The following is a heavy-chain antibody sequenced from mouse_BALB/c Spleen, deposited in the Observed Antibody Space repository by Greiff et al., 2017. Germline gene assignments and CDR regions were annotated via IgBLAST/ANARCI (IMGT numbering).Heavy chain of an antibody. CDR1: GFTFSSYG. Sequence: EVKLMESGGDLVKPGGSLKLSCAASGFTFSSYGMSWVRQTPDKRLEWVATISSGGSYTYYPDSVKGRFTISRDNAKNTLYLQMSSLKSEDTAMYYCARRAPTYGNYDDYWGQGTTLTVSS. CDR3: ARRAPTYGNYDDY. CDR2: ISSGGSYT. V-gene: IGHV5-6*02. J-gene: IGHJ2*01. D-gene: IGHD2-1*01.